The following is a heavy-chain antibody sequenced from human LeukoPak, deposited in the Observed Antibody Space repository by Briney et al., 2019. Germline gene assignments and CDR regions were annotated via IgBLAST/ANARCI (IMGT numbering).Heavy chain of an antibody. D-gene: IGHD3-22*01. CDR2: IKSKTDGGTT. J-gene: IGHJ4*02. Sequence: GGSLRLSCAASRFTFSNAWMSWVRQAPGKGLEWVGRIKSKTDGGTTDYAAPVKGRFTISRDDSKNTLYLQMNSLKTEDTAVYYCNLRYYYDSSGYFTDYWGQGTLVTVSS. CDR1: RFTFSNAW. CDR3: NLRYYYDSSGYFTDY. V-gene: IGHV3-15*01.